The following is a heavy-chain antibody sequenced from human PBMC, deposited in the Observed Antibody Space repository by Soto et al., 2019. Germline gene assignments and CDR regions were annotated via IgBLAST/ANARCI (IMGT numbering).Heavy chain of an antibody. Sequence: ESGGGLVKPGGSLRLSCAASGFTFSDYYMSWIRQAPGKGLEWVSYISSSGDTMYYADSVKGRFSISRDSAKTSLYLQMNSLRAEDAAVYYCAREYGYGWYYFDYWGQGTLVTVSS. J-gene: IGHJ4*02. CDR3: AREYGYGWYYFDY. D-gene: IGHD6-19*01. CDR2: ISSSGDTM. V-gene: IGHV3-11*01. CDR1: GFTFSDYY.